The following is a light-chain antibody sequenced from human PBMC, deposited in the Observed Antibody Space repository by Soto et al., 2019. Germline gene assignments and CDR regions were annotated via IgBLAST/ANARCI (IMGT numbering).Light chain of an antibody. J-gene: IGKJ1*01. CDR2: DAS. V-gene: IGKV3D-15*01. CDR3: QQYNNWPPT. Sequence: EIVMTQSPATLSVSPGDRATLSCRASQSVDNDLAWYQQKPGQPPRLLIYDASTRATGIPARFSGSQSGTEFTLTISSLLSEDFAVYSCQQYNNWPPTFGQGTKVDIK. CDR1: QSVDND.